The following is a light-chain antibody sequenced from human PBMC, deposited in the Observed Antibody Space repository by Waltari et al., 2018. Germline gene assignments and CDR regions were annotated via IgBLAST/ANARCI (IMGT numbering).Light chain of an antibody. Sequence: EIVLTQSPGTLSLSPGERATLSCRASQTVRTIYLAWYQQKPGQAPTLLIYGASSRATGIPDRFSGSGSGTDFSLTISSLEPEDFAVYYCQQYDISPRTFGGGTKVEIK. J-gene: IGKJ4*01. CDR2: GAS. CDR3: QQYDISPRT. CDR1: QTVRTIY. V-gene: IGKV3-20*01.